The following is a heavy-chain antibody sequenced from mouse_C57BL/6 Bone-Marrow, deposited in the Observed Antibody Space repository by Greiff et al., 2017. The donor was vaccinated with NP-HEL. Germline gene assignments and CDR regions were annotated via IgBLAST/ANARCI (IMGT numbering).Heavy chain of an antibody. CDR1: GYTFTSYW. Sequence: QVQLQQSGAELVRPGSSVKLSCKASGYTFTSYWMDWVKQRPGQGLEWIGNIYPSDSETHYNQKFKDKATLTVDKSSSTAYMQLSSLTSEDSAVYYCARGGYYVRFAYWGQGTLVTVSA. CDR3: ARGGYYVRFAY. J-gene: IGHJ3*01. D-gene: IGHD2-3*01. V-gene: IGHV1-61*01. CDR2: IYPSDSET.